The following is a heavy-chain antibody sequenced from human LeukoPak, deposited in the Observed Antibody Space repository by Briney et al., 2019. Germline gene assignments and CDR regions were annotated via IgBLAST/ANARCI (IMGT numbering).Heavy chain of an antibody. CDR3: ARASDPWLQLT. D-gene: IGHD5-24*01. CDR1: GFTFSNYW. Sequence: GGSLRLSCAASGFTFSNYWMIWVPQAPGKGLEWVGNIKQDGSEKRYADSVRGRFSISRDNAQTSLYLQMNSLRAEDTAVYYCARASDPWLQLTWDQGTLVTVSS. J-gene: IGHJ4*02. CDR2: IKQDGSEK. V-gene: IGHV3-7*05.